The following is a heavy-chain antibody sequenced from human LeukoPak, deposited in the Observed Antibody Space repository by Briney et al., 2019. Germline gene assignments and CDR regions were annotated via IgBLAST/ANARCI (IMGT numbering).Heavy chain of an antibody. CDR2: ISNSGNTE. CDR1: GFTFSSYE. J-gene: IGHJ4*02. Sequence: GGSVRLSCAASGFTFSSYEMNWVRQAPGKGLEWVSYISNSGNTEYYADSVKGRFTISRDNANNSVYLQMNNLRAEDTAVYYCAAVIDYWGQGTLVTVSS. CDR3: AAVIDY. V-gene: IGHV3-48*03.